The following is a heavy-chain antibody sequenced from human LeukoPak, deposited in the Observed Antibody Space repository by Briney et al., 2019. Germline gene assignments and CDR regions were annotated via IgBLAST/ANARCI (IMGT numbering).Heavy chain of an antibody. CDR3: ARRGVVGSKVFDY. CDR2: IYPNDSDT. V-gene: IGHV5-51*01. CDR1: GYNFAYYW. D-gene: IGHD1-26*01. J-gene: IGHJ4*02. Sequence: GESLKISCEGSGYNFAYYWIGWVRQMPGKGLEWMGIIYPNDSDTRYSPSFQGQVTISADKFISTAYLQWSSLKASDTAMYYCARRGVVGSKVFDYWGQGTLVTVSS.